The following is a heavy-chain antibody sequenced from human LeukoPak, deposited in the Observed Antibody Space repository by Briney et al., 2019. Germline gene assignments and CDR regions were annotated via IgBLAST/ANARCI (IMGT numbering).Heavy chain of an antibody. CDR3: AGGTPIAVAGTHYFDY. J-gene: IGHJ4*02. CDR1: GYSISSGYY. CDR2: IYHSGST. Sequence: PSETLSLTCTVSGYSISSGYYWGWIRQPPGKGLEWIGSIYHSGSTYYNPSLKSRVTISVDTSKNQFSLKLSSVTAADTAVYYCAGGTPIAVAGTHYFDYWGQGTLVTVSS. D-gene: IGHD6-19*01. V-gene: IGHV4-38-2*02.